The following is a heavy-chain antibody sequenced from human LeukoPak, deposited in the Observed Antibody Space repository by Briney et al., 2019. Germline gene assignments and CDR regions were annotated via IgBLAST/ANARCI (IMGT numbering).Heavy chain of an antibody. V-gene: IGHV3-23*01. J-gene: IGHJ4*02. CDR1: GFTFSSYA. CDR2: ISGSGGST. CDR3: AGKDSSSSWYTLDY. Sequence: GGSLRLSCAASGFTFSSYAMGWVRQAPGKGLEWVSAISGSGGSTYYADSVKGRFTISRDNSKNTLYLQMNSLRAEDTAVYYCAGKDSSSSWYTLDYWGQGTLVTVSS. D-gene: IGHD6-13*01.